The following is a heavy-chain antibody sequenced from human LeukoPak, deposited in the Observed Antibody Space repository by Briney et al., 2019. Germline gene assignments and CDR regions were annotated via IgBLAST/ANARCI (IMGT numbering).Heavy chain of an antibody. D-gene: IGHD3-9*01. CDR1: GYTFTVYN. Sequence: ASVKDSSKASGYTFTVYNMYWGRQAPGQGVERMGRINPNSGGTNYTQKFPGRASMTRNTSISTTYKGLGRLISDHPSVYFCAIENRILSGLSVGMDVWGQAPTVTVSS. J-gene: IGHJ6*02. V-gene: IGHV1-2*06. CDR3: AIENRILSGLSVGMDV. CDR2: INPNSGGT.